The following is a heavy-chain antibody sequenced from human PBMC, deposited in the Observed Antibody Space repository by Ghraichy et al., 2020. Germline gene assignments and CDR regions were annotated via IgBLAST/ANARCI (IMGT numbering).Heavy chain of an antibody. V-gene: IGHV3-15*01. Sequence: GGSLRLSCAASGFTFSNAWMSWVRQAPGKGLEWVGCIKSKTDGGTTDYAAHVKARFTISRDDSKNTLYLQMISLKTEDTAVYYCTTDIGASLICSSSSGRTWGQGTLVTVSS. CDR3: TTDIGASLICSSSSGRT. CDR1: GFTFSNAW. CDR2: IKSKTDGGTT. D-gene: IGHD6-6*01. J-gene: IGHJ5*02.